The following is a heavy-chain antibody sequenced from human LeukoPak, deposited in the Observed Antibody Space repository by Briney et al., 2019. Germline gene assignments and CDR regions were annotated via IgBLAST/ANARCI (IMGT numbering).Heavy chain of an antibody. CDR3: AKGDRGHCTGVKCYPFDY. CDR1: GFTFSSYG. D-gene: IGHD2-8*02. V-gene: IGHV3-30*18. CDR2: ISYDGSNK. Sequence: GGSLRLSCAASGFTFSSYGMHWVRQAPGKGLEWVAVISYDGSNKYYADSVKGRFTISRDNSKNTLYLQMNSLRAEDTAVYHCAKGDRGHCTGVKCYPFDYWGQGTMVTVSS. J-gene: IGHJ4*02.